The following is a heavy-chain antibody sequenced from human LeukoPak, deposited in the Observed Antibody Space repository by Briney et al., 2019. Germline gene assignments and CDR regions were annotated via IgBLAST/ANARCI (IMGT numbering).Heavy chain of an antibody. CDR2: ITPNADRT. CDR1: GFTFGSYG. Sequence: GGSLRLSCAASGFTFGSYGMSWVRQAPGKGLEWVSFITPNADRTSYADSVEGRFTISRDNPRNTLYMQMDSLRDEDTALYYCAIMHGYYDGSGYWLQWGQGTLVTVSS. D-gene: IGHD3-22*01. V-gene: IGHV3-23*01. J-gene: IGHJ1*01. CDR3: AIMHGYYDGSGYWLQ.